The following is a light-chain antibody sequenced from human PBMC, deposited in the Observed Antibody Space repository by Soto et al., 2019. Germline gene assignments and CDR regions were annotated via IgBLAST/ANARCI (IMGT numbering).Light chain of an antibody. CDR1: SSDVGGYNY. Sequence: QSVLTQPASVSGSPGQSITISCTGTSSDVGGYNYVSWYQQHPGKAPKLMIYDVSNRPSGVSNRFSGSKSGNTASLTISGLQAEDEADYYCSSYTSSSTPGVIGGGTKLTVL. V-gene: IGLV2-14*01. CDR3: SSYTSSSTPGV. CDR2: DVS. J-gene: IGLJ3*02.